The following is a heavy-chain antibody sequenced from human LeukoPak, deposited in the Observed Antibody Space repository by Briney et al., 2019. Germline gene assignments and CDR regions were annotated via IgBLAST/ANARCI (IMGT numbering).Heavy chain of an antibody. V-gene: IGHV1-18*01. CDR3: ARKDYGDYDRRNWFVP. Sequence: ASVKVSCKASGYTFTSYGISWVRQAPGQGLEWMGWISAYNGNTNYAQKLQGRVTMTTDTSTSTAYMELRSLRSDDTAVYYCARKDYGDYDRRNWFVPWGEGTLVTVSS. CDR1: GYTFTSYG. D-gene: IGHD4-17*01. CDR2: ISAYNGNT. J-gene: IGHJ5*02.